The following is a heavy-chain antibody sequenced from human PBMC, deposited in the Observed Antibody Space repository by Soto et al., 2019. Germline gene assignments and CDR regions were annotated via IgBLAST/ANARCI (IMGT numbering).Heavy chain of an antibody. CDR2: MNPNSGNT. CDR1: VYTFTIYH. J-gene: IGHJ4*02. V-gene: IGHV1-8*01. CDR3: ARIDWNYVG. Sequence: SVNLSRKTSVYTFTIYHINWVRQATGQGLEWMGWMNPNSGNTGYAQKFQGRVTMTRNTSISTAYMELSSLKSEDTAVYYCARIDWNYVGWGQGTPVTVSS. D-gene: IGHD1-7*01.